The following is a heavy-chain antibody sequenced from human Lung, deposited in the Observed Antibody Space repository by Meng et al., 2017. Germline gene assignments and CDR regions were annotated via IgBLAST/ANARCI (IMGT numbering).Heavy chain of an antibody. CDR3: ARDEDISAAGKLFGAY. D-gene: IGHD6-25*01. CDR2: INPKSGDT. J-gene: IGHJ4*02. V-gene: IGHV1-2*06. Sequence: ASVKVSCKPSGYTFPDYYIHWVRLAPGQGLEWMGRINPKSGDTHYAQKFQARVTMTGDTSISTAYMELSGLRSDDTAMYYCARDEDISAAGKLFGAYWGQGTLVTVSS. CDR1: GYTFPDYY.